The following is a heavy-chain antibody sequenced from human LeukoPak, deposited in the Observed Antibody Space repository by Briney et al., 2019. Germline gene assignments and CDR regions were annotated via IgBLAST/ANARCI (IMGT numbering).Heavy chain of an antibody. D-gene: IGHD6-6*01. CDR2: IYYSGST. Sequence: SETLSLTCTVSGGSISSYYWSWIRQPPGKGLEWIGYIYYSGSTNYNPSLKSRVTISVDTSKNQFSLKLSSVTAADTAVYYCVRYEYSSSKGAFDIWGQGTMVTVSS. CDR1: GGSISSYY. J-gene: IGHJ3*02. CDR3: VRYEYSSSKGAFDI. V-gene: IGHV4-59*01.